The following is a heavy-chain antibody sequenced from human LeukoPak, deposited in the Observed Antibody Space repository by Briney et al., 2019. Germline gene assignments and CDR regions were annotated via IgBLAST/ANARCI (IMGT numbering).Heavy chain of an antibody. Sequence: GGSLRLSCAASGFRFGSDWMSWVRQTPGKGLEWVSDINADRSMKYYVDSVKGRFTISRDNGKNSLYLQLNSLRAEDTAVYYCARYYDTTVGDAFDIWGQGTMVTVSS. CDR2: INADRSMK. CDR1: GFRFGSDW. V-gene: IGHV3-7*01. J-gene: IGHJ3*02. CDR3: ARYYDTTVGDAFDI. D-gene: IGHD3-16*01.